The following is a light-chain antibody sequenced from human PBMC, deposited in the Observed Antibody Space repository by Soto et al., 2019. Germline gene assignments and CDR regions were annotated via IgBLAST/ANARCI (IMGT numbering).Light chain of an antibody. Sequence: SYELTQPPSVSVAPGQTATITCGGNNIGTKSVNWYQQKPGQAPVLAVYYDSDRPSGIPDRFSGSNSGNTATLTISRVEAGDEADYYCQVWDSSSDHFGGGTKLTVL. J-gene: IGLJ2*01. V-gene: IGLV3-21*02. CDR3: QVWDSSSDH. CDR1: NIGTKS. CDR2: YDS.